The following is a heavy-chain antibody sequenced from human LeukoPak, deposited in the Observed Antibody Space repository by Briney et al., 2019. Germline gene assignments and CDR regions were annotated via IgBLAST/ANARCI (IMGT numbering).Heavy chain of an antibody. CDR2: TYYRSKWYS. Sequence: SQTLSLTCAISGDSVSRNTAGWNWIRQSPSRGLEWLGRTYYRSKWYSDFAPSVRNRITINPDTSKNQFSLKLSSVTAADTAVYYCARENYYDSSGYYFRGIDAFDIWGQGTMVTVSS. D-gene: IGHD3-22*01. V-gene: IGHV6-1*01. J-gene: IGHJ3*02. CDR1: GDSVSRNTAG. CDR3: ARENYYDSSGYYFRGIDAFDI.